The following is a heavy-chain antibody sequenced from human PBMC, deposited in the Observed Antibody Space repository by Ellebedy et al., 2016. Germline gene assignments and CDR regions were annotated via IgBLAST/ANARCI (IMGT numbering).Heavy chain of an antibody. CDR1: GGSISSSSYY. J-gene: IGHJ4*02. CDR2: IYYSGST. Sequence: SETPSLTCTVSGGSISSSSYYWGWIRQPPGKGLEWIGSIYYSGSTYYNPSLKSRVTISVDTSKNQFSLKLSSVTAADTAVYYCARAKMVRGVISLDYWGQGTLVTVSS. V-gene: IGHV4-39*07. D-gene: IGHD3-10*01. CDR3: ARAKMVRGVISLDY.